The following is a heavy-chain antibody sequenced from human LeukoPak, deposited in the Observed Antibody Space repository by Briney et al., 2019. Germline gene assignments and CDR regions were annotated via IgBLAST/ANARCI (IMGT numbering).Heavy chain of an antibody. CDR1: GFTFSSYA. CDR3: AKAFSVWFGELFLLDY. CDR2: ISGSGGST. D-gene: IGHD3-10*01. V-gene: IGHV3-23*01. Sequence: GGSLRLSCAASGFTFSSYAMSWVRQAPGKGLEWVSAISGSGGSTYYADSVKGRFTISRDNSKNTPYLQMNSLRAEDTAVYYCAKAFSVWFGELFLLDYWGQGTLVTVSS. J-gene: IGHJ4*02.